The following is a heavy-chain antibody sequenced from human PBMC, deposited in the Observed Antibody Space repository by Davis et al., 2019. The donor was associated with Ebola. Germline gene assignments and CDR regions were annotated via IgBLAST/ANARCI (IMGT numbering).Heavy chain of an antibody. Sequence: SSVKVSCKASRGTLRSYAISWVRQAPGQGLEWMGGIIPIFGTAHYAPKFQGRVTITADKSTSTAYLELSSLRSEDTGVYYCARESGMDVWGQGTTVTVSS. V-gene: IGHV1-69*06. CDR3: ARESGMDV. CDR2: IIPIFGTA. CDR1: RGTLRSYA. J-gene: IGHJ6*02.